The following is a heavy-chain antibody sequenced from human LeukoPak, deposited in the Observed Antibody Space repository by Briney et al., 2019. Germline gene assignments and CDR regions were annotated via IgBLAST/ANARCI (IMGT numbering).Heavy chain of an antibody. CDR2: ISSSSSTI. D-gene: IGHD2-15*01. J-gene: IGHJ5*02. CDR1: GFTFSSYA. CDR3: ARDPLHCSGGSCYSGLSWFDP. V-gene: IGHV3-48*01. Sequence: GGSLRLSCAASGFTFSSYAMNWVRQAPGKGLEWVSYISSSSSTIYYADSVEGRFTISRDNAKNSLYLQMNSLRAEDTAVYYCARDPLHCSGGSCYSGLSWFDPWGQGTLVTVSS.